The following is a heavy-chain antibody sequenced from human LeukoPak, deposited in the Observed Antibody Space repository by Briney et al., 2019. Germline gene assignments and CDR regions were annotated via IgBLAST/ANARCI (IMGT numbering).Heavy chain of an antibody. CDR3: ARDGGRGTTVTTDY. CDR2: ISYDGSNK. CDR1: GFTFSSYG. D-gene: IGHD4-11*01. J-gene: IGHJ4*02. V-gene: IGHV3-30*03. Sequence: GGSLRLSCAASGFTFSSYGMHWVRQAPGKGLEWVAVISYDGSNKYYADSVKGRFTISRDNSKNTLYLQMNSLRAEDTAVYYCARDGGRGTTVTTDYWGQGTLVTVSS.